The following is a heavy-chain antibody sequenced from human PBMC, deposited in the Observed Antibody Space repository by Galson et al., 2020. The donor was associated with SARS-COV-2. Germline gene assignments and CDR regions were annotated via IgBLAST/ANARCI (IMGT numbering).Heavy chain of an antibody. Sequence: SETLSLTCTVSGASLTSHYWSWIRQPPGKGPEWIANIHYTGSTDYNPSLMPRVTISVDTSENPFSLKVPSVTAADTAMYYCARQFSVELEGFSSLNAFDIWGQGTMVTVSS. CDR3: ARQFSVELEGFSSLNAFDI. D-gene: IGHD3-10*01. V-gene: IGHV4-59*08. CDR2: IHYTGST. CDR1: GASLTSHY. J-gene: IGHJ3*02.